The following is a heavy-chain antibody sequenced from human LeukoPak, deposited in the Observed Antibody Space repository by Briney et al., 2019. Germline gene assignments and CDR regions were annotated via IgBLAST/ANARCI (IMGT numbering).Heavy chain of an antibody. CDR2: INPNSGGT. V-gene: IGHV1-2*06. Sequence: ASVRVSCKASGYTFTSYYMHWVRQAPGQGLKWMGRINPNSGGTNYAQKFQGRVTMTRDTSISTAYMELSRLRSDDTAVYYCAIITFGGVIVLYYWGQGTLVTVSS. CDR3: AIITFGGVIVLYY. D-gene: IGHD3-16*02. J-gene: IGHJ4*02. CDR1: GYTFTSYY.